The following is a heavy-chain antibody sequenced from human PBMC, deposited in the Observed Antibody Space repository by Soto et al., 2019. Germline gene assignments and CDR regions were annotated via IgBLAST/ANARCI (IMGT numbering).Heavy chain of an antibody. J-gene: IGHJ3*02. D-gene: IGHD1-26*01. CDR3: ARIAEWELPSAFDI. CDR1: GYSFTSYW. CDR2: IDASDSYT. V-gene: IGHV5-10-1*01. Sequence: GESLKISCKGSGYSFTSYWISWVRQMPGKGLEWMGRIDASDSYTNYSPSFQGHVTISADKSISTAYLQWSSLKASDAAMYYCARIAEWELPSAFDIWGQGTMVTVSS.